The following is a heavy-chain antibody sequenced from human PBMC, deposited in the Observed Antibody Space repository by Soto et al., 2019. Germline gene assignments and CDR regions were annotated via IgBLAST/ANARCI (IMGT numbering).Heavy chain of an antibody. CDR3: AGGPIAARPYWYFDL. CDR2: IIPIFGTA. J-gene: IGHJ2*01. CDR1: GGTFSSYA. D-gene: IGHD6-6*01. Sequence: QVQLVQSGAEVKKPGSSVKVSCKASGGTFSSYAISWVRQAPGQGLEWMGGIIPIFGTANYAQKFQGRVTITADKTASTAYIELSSLRSEDTAVYYCAGGPIAARPYWYFDLWGRGTLVTVSS. V-gene: IGHV1-69*06.